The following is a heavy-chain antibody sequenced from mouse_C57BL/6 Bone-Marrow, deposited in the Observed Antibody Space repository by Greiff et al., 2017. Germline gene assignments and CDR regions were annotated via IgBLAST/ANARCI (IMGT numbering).Heavy chain of an antibody. CDR1: GYTFTSYW. V-gene: IGHV1-64*01. J-gene: IGHJ3*01. CDR2: IHPNSGST. Sequence: QVQLQQPGAELVKPGASVKLSCKASGYTFTSYWMHWVKQRPGQGLEWIGMIHPNSGSTNYKEKFKSKATLAVDTSSSTAYMQLSSLTSEDSAVYYCARVCWFAYWGQGTLVTVTA. CDR3: ARVCWFAY.